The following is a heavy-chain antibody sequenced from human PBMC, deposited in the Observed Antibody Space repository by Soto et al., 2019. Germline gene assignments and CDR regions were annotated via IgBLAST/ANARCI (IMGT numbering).Heavy chain of an antibody. Sequence: GGSLILSCAASGFTVSSNYMSWVRQAPGKGLEWVSVIYSGGSTYYADSVKGRFTISRHNSKNTLYLQMNSLRAEDAAVYYCAGYFWSGIDEYYYYYMDVWGKGTTVTVSS. V-gene: IGHV3-53*04. CDR3: AGYFWSGIDEYYYYYMDV. CDR1: GFTVSSNY. D-gene: IGHD3-3*01. J-gene: IGHJ6*03. CDR2: IYSGGST.